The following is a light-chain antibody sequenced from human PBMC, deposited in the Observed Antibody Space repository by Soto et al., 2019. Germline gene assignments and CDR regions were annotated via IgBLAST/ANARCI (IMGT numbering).Light chain of an antibody. V-gene: IGLV1-44*01. CDR2: NTN. J-gene: IGLJ3*02. Sequence: QSFLPQPPSASGTPGQRVTISCSGGTSNIGTNTMNWYQQLPGTAPKLLIYNTNQRPAGVPDRFSGSKSGTSASLAISGLRSEDEASYFCATWDDSLSVLFGRGTKVTVL. CDR1: TSNIGTNT. CDR3: ATWDDSLSVL.